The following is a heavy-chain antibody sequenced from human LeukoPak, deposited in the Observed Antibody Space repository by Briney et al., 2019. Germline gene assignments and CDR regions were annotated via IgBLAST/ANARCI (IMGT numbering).Heavy chain of an antibody. CDR2: INPNSGGT. CDR1: GYTFTGYY. V-gene: IGHV1-2*02. D-gene: IGHD4-17*01. CDR3: ASTGDTGQPPFDY. Sequence: ASVKVSCKASGYTFTGYYIHWVRQAPGQGLEWMGWINPNSGGTKYAQKFQGRVTMTRDTSISTAYMELSGLRSDDTAVYYCASTGDTGQPPFDYWGQGTLVTVSS. J-gene: IGHJ4*02.